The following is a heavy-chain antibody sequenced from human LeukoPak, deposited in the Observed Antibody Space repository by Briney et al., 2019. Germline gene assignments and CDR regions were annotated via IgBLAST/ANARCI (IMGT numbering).Heavy chain of an antibody. Sequence: PGGSLRLSCAASGFTFSGSAMHWVRQASGKGLEWVSYISSGSSTVYYADSVKGRFTISRDNAKNSLFLQMSSLRAEDTAVYYCASWGSSGYWGQGTLVTVSS. CDR2: ISSGSSTV. J-gene: IGHJ4*02. CDR1: GFTFSGSA. D-gene: IGHD5-12*01. CDR3: ASWGSSGY. V-gene: IGHV3-48*01.